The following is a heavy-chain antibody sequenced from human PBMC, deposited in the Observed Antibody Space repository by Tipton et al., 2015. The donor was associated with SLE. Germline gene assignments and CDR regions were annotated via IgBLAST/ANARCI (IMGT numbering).Heavy chain of an antibody. CDR1: GFNFRDYA. D-gene: IGHD3-3*01. CDR3: AKSDVLEWLSDTEHFIDY. Sequence: SLRLSCAASGFNFRDYAMSWVRQAPGKGLEWVSVIYSGERTSYADSVTGRFIISRDNSKHTLYLQMNSLGGEDTAVYYCAKSDVLEWLSDTEHFIDYWGQGTLVTVSS. J-gene: IGHJ4*02. CDR2: IYSGERT. V-gene: IGHV3-23*03.